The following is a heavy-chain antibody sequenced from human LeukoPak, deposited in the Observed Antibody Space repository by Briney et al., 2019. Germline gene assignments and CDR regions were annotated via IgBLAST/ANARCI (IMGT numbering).Heavy chain of an antibody. CDR1: GGSISSYY. Sequence: PSETLSLTCTVSGGSISSYYWSWIRQPPGKGLEWIGYIYYSGSTNYNPSLKSRVTISVDTSKNQFSLKLSSVTAADTAVYYCARAVPNYYGSGSYYNHLDYWGQGTLVTVSS. CDR2: IYYSGST. CDR3: ARAVPNYYGSGSYYNHLDY. J-gene: IGHJ4*02. V-gene: IGHV4-59*08. D-gene: IGHD3-10*01.